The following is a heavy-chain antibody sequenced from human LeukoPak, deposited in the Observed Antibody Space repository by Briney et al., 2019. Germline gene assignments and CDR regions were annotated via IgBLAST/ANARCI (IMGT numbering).Heavy chain of an antibody. J-gene: IGHJ3*02. CDR3: AKGSDILTGDAFDI. V-gene: IGHV3-9*03. D-gene: IGHD3-9*01. CDR2: ISWNSGSI. CDR1: GFTFDDYA. Sequence: PGRSLRLSCAASGFTFDDYAMHWVRQAPGKGLEWVSGISWNSGSIGYADSVKGRFTISRDNAKNSLYLQMNSLRAEDMALYYCAKGSDILTGDAFDIRGQGTMVTVSS.